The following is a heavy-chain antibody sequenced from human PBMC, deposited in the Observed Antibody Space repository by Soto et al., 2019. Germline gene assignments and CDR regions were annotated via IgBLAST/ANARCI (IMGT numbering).Heavy chain of an antibody. CDR2: IYHSGST. D-gene: IGHD4-17*01. J-gene: IGHJ3*02. CDR1: GGSISSGGYS. CDR3: ASICPTVFSAFYN. Sequence: QLQLQESGSGLVKPSQTLSLTCAVSGGSISSGGYSWSWIRQPPGKGLEWIGYIYHSGSTYYNPSLKSRVTISVDRSKNQFSLKQSSVTAAATAVYYCASICPTVFSAFYNWGQWTMVTVTS. V-gene: IGHV4-30-2*01.